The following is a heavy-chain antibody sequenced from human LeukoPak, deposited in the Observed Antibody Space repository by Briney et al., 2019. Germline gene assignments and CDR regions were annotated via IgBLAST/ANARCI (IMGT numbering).Heavy chain of an antibody. CDR2: IYPGDSDT. CDR1: GYSFSSYW. V-gene: IGHV5-51*01. D-gene: IGHD5-18*01. CDR3: ARRAVQHNWFDP. J-gene: IGHJ5*02. Sequence: GESQKISCTGSGYSFSSYWIAWVRQMPGKGLEWMGGIYPGDSDTTYNPSFQGQVTISADKSISTAYLHGSILKASDTAMYYCARRAVQHNWFDPWGQGTLVNVSS.